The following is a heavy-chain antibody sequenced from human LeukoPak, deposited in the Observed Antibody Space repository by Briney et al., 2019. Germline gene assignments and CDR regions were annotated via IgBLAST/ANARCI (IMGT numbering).Heavy chain of an antibody. CDR1: GFTFSSYA. J-gene: IGHJ5*02. V-gene: IGHV3-23*01. Sequence: GGSLRLSCAASGFTFSSYAMSWVRQAPGKGLEWVSAISGSGGSTYYADSVKGRFTISRDNSKNTLYLQMNSLRAEDTAVYYCAKDPGALPITIFGVVENWFDPWGQGTLVTVSS. CDR3: AKDPGALPITIFGVVENWFDP. D-gene: IGHD3-3*01. CDR2: ISGSGGST.